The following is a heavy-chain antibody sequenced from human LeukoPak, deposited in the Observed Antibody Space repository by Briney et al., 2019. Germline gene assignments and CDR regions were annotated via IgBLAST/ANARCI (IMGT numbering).Heavy chain of an antibody. CDR3: ARGYTVLAFGY. J-gene: IGHJ4*02. Sequence: GGSLRLSCAASGFTFSSYWMSWVRQAPGKGLDWVANIKQDGSEKYYVDSVKGRFTISRDNAKNSLYLQMNSLIAEDTAVYYCARGYTVLAFGYWGQGTLVTVSS. CDR2: IKQDGSEK. V-gene: IGHV3-7*01. CDR1: GFTFSSYW. D-gene: IGHD1-14*01.